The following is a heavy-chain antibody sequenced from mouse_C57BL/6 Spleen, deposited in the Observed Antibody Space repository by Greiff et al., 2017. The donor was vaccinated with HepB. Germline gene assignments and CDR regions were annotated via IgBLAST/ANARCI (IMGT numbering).Heavy chain of an antibody. J-gene: IGHJ2*01. Sequence: VKLMESGAELVRPGTSVKVSCKASGYAFTNYLIEWVKQRPGQGLEWIGVINPGSGGTNYNEKFKGKATLTADKSSSTAYMQLSSLTSEDSAVYFCAREGTYDGYHFDYWGQGTTLTVSS. CDR1: GYAFTNYL. CDR2: INPGSGGT. CDR3: AREGTYDGYHFDY. V-gene: IGHV1-54*01. D-gene: IGHD2-3*01.